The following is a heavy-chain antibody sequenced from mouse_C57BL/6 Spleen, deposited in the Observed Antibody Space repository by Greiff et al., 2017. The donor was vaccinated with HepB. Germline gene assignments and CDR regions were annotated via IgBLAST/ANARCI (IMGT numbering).Heavy chain of an antibody. CDR2: ISSGSSTI. CDR1: GLTLSDYG. D-gene: IGHD1-1*01. CDR3: ARGITTVVAPYFDV. V-gene: IGHV5-17*01. Sequence: EVKLVESGGGLVKPGGSLKLSCAASGLTLSDYGMHWVRKASEKGLEWVAYISSGSSTIYYADTVKGRFSISRDNAMNTLFLQMTSLRSEDTAMYYCARGITTVVAPYFDVWGTGTTVTVSS. J-gene: IGHJ1*03.